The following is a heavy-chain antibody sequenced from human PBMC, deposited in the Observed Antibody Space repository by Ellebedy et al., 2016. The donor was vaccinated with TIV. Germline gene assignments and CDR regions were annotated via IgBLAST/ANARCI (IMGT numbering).Heavy chain of an antibody. V-gene: IGHV3-7*03. CDR1: GLTFSRYW. Sequence: PGGSLRLSCVPSGLTFSRYWMSWVRPTPGRGMEWVAKIKQDGSDKNYVDSEKGLFTISRDNAKNSLYLQMNSLSADDTAVYYCAIGSGYCSSTSCSGETDWGQGTPVTVSS. J-gene: IGHJ4*02. D-gene: IGHD2-2*01. CDR2: IKQDGSDK. CDR3: AIGSGYCSSTSCSGETD.